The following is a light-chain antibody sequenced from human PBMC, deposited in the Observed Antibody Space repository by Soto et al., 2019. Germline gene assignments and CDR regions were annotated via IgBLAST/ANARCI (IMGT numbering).Light chain of an antibody. CDR1: QRIDNF. V-gene: IGKV1-39*01. Sequence: DIQKTQSPSFLSASVGDRVTITCRASQRIDNFLNWYQQKPGKAPKLLIYGASSLQSGVPSRFSGSGSGTDFTLTITSLQPEDSATYHCQQRYKTSLSSFGQGTKVEIK. J-gene: IGKJ2*01. CDR2: GAS. CDR3: QQRYKTSLSS.